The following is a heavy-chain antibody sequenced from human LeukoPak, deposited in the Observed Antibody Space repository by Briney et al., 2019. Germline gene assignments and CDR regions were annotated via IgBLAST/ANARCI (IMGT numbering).Heavy chain of an antibody. Sequence: SETLSLTCTVSGGSISSSSYYWGWIRQPPGKGLEWIGSIYYSGSTYYNPSLKSRVTISVDTSKNQFSLKLSSVTAADTAVYYCAKSNGYGLIDYWGQGTLVTVSS. J-gene: IGHJ4*02. CDR2: IYYSGST. CDR3: AKSNGYGLIDY. V-gene: IGHV4-39*07. D-gene: IGHD5-12*01. CDR1: GGSISSSSYY.